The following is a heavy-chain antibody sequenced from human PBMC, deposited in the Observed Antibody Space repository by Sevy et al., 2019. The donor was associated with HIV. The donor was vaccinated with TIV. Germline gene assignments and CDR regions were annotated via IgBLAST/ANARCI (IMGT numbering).Heavy chain of an antibody. CDR3: STDGVVVVPAAINYYYYGMDV. CDR2: IKSKTDGGTT. V-gene: IGHV3-15*01. CDR1: GFTFSNAW. Sequence: GGSLRLSCAASGFTFSNAWMSWVRQAPGKGLEWVGRIKSKTDGGTTDYAAPVKGRFTISRDDSKNTLYLQMNSLKTEDTAVYYCSTDGVVVVPAAINYYYYGMDVWGQGTTVTVSS. D-gene: IGHD2-2*02. J-gene: IGHJ6*02.